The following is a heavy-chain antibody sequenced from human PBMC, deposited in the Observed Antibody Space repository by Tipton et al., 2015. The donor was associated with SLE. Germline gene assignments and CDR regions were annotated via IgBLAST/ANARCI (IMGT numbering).Heavy chain of an antibody. CDR3: ARRDFWTGYFDY. D-gene: IGHD3/OR15-3a*01. J-gene: IGHJ4*02. V-gene: IGHV4-59*01. CDR2: IYYSGST. CDR1: GGSINSYF. Sequence: TLSLTCTVSGGSINSYFWSWIRQPPGKGLEWIGYIYYSGSTNYNPSLKSRVTMSVDTSKNQFSLKLSSVTAADTAVYYCARRDFWTGYFDYWGQGTLVTVSS.